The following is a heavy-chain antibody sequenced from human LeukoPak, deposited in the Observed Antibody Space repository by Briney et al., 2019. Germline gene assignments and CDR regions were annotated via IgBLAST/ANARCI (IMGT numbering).Heavy chain of an antibody. J-gene: IGHJ6*03. CDR2: IYSCGST. V-gene: IGHV3-66*03. Sequence: GGSLRLSCAASGFTVSSNYMSWVRQAPGKGLERVSVIYSCGSTYYADSVKGRFTISRDNSKNTLYLQMNSLRAEDTAVYYCARVWSPYSSTSCYPSDYYYYMDVWGKGTTVTVSS. CDR3: ARVWSPYSSTSCYPSDYYYYMDV. D-gene: IGHD2-2*01. CDR1: GFTVSSNY.